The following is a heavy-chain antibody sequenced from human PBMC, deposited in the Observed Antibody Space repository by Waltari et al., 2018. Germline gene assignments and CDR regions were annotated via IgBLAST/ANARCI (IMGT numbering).Heavy chain of an antibody. J-gene: IGHJ4*02. CDR3: ARGGEGNDLGVDY. D-gene: IGHD3-3*01. Sequence: QVQLQQWGAGLLKPSETLSLTCAVYGGSFSGYYWSWIRQPPGKGLEWIGEINHSGSTNYNPSLKSRVTISVDTSKNQFSLKLSSVTAADTAVYYCARGGEGNDLGVDYWCQGTLVTVSS. CDR1: GGSFSGYY. CDR2: INHSGST. V-gene: IGHV4-34*01.